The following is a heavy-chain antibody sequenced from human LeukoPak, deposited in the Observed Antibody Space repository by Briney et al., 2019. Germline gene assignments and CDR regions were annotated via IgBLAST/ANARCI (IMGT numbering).Heavy chain of an antibody. J-gene: IGHJ5*02. CDR2: ISTSVPT. CDR1: GVSTSSGC. D-gene: IGHD3-10*01. CDR3: ARGYGSGSYST. V-gene: IGHV4-4*07. Sequence: PSETLPLTCTVSGVSTSSGCWSWIRQPAGKGLEWMGRISTSVPTYYNPSLKSRVTMSLDTSENQVSLKVNSVTAADTAVYYCARGYGSGSYSTWGQGTLVTVSS.